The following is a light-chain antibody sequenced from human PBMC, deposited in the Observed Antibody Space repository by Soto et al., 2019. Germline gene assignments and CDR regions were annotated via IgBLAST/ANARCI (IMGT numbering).Light chain of an antibody. CDR3: QQYNDWPPMYT. CDR1: QSVSNN. Sequence: EIVMTQSPATLSVSPGERATLSCRASQSVSNNLAWYQQNPGQAPRLLIYAASTRATGVPARFSGSGSGTEFTLTINSLQSQDFAVYFCQQYNDWPPMYTFGQGTKVDIK. CDR2: AAS. V-gene: IGKV3-15*01. J-gene: IGKJ2*01.